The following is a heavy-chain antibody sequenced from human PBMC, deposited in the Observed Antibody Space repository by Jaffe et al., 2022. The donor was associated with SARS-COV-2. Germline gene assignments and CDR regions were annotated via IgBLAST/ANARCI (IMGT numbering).Heavy chain of an antibody. CDR1: GFTFSSYS. CDR3: ARAPGVVVIADAFDI. J-gene: IGHJ3*02. CDR2: ISSSSSYI. V-gene: IGHV3-21*01. Sequence: EVQLVESGGGLVKPGGSLRLSCAASGFTFSSYSMNWVRQAPGKGLEWVSSISSSSSYIYYADSVKGRFTISRDNAKNSLYLQMNSLRAEDTAVYYCARAPGVVVIADAFDIWGQGTMVTVSS. D-gene: IGHD3-22*01.